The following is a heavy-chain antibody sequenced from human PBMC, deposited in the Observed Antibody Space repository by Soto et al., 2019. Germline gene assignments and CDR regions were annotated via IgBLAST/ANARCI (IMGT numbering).Heavy chain of an antibody. Sequence: SVKVSCKASGFTFTNSAIQWVRQARGQRLEWIGWIVVGSGNTNYAQKFQERLTITRDMSTSTAYMELSSLRSEDTAIYYCAALTGYYSSYYCMDVWGQGTTVTVSS. CDR1: GFTFTNSA. CDR3: AALTGYYSSYYCMDV. CDR2: IVVGSGNT. J-gene: IGHJ6*02. D-gene: IGHD3-9*01. V-gene: IGHV1-58*02.